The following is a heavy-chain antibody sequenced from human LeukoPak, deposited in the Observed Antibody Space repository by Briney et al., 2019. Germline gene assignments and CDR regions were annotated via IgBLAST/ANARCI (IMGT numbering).Heavy chain of an antibody. D-gene: IGHD6-19*01. CDR2: ISSNSDST. V-gene: IGHV3-23*01. Sequence: PGGSLRLSCAASGFTFSSHIMHWIRQSPGKGLEWVSFISSNSDSTYYADSVKGRFTISRDNSKNTLYLQMNSVRAEDTAVYYCAKDRSSGWQPRYFDYWGQGTLVTVSS. J-gene: IGHJ4*02. CDR1: GFTFSSHI. CDR3: AKDRSSGWQPRYFDY.